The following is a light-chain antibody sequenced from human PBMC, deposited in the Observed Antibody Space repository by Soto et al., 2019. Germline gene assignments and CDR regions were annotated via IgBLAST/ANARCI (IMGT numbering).Light chain of an antibody. V-gene: IGLV1-40*01. J-gene: IGLJ2*01. CDR2: ANN. CDR1: SSNIGTGYD. Sequence: QSVLTQPPSVSGAPGQRVTVSCTGSSSNIGTGYDVHWYQQLPGTAPKLLIYANNNRPSGVPDRFSGSKSGTSASLAITGCQAEDEADYYCKSYDRTLTVVFGGGTKLTGL. CDR3: KSYDRTLTVV.